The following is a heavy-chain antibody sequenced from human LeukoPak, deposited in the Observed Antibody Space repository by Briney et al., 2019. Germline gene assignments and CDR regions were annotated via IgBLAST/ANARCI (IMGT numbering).Heavy chain of an antibody. CDR2: IRYDGSNK. CDR3: AKDRDYYDSSGTFDY. J-gene: IGHJ4*02. Sequence: GGSLRLSCAASGFTFSSYGMHWVRQAPGKGLEWVAFIRYDGSNKYYADPVKGRFTISRDNSKNTLYLQMNSLRAEDTAVYYCAKDRDYYDSSGTFDYWGQGTLVTVSS. CDR1: GFTFSSYG. D-gene: IGHD3-22*01. V-gene: IGHV3-30*02.